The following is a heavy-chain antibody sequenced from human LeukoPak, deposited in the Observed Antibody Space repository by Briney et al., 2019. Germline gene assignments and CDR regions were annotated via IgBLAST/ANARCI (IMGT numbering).Heavy chain of an antibody. CDR3: AKEKYSSSWYTTDHYYYGMDV. CDR2: ISYDGSNK. V-gene: IGHV3-30*18. D-gene: IGHD6-13*01. J-gene: IGHJ6*02. CDR1: GFTFSSYG. Sequence: GSLRLSCAASGFTFSSYGMQWVRQAPGKGLEWVAVISYDGSNKYYADSVKGRFTISRDNSKNTLYLQMNSLRAEDTAVYYCAKEKYSSSWYTTDHYYYGMDVWGQGTTVTVSS.